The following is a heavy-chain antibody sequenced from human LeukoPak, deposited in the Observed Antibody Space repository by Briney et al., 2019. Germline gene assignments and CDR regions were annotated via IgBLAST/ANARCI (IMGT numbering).Heavy chain of an antibody. V-gene: IGHV3-33*06. CDR3: AKGYGGNRPLDY. D-gene: IGHD4-23*01. Sequence: GGSLRLSCAASGFTFSYYGMHWVRQAPGKGLEWVAVIWYDGSNKYYADSVKGRFTISRDNSKNTLYLQMNSLRAEDTAVYYCAKGYGGNRPLDYWGQGTLVTVSS. CDR1: GFTFSYYG. J-gene: IGHJ4*02. CDR2: IWYDGSNK.